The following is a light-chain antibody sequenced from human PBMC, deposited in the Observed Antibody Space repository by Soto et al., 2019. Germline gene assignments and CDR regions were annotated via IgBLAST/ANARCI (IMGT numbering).Light chain of an antibody. Sequence: EIVLTQSPGTLSLSPGERATLTCRASQSITSRYLAWYQQKPGQAPRLLIYGASIRASGISDRFSGSGSGTDFTLTISSLEAEDFAVYYCQHHGSSARTFTFGRGTKVDI. CDR1: QSITSRY. CDR3: QHHGSSARTFT. CDR2: GAS. V-gene: IGKV3-20*01. J-gene: IGKJ3*01.